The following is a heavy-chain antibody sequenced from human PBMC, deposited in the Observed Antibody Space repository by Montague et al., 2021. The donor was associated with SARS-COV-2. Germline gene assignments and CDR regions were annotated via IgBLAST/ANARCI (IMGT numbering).Heavy chain of an antibody. CDR1: GDSVASNSAT. J-gene: IGHJ6*02. V-gene: IGHV6-1*01. CDR2: PYYRSKWYN. D-gene: IGHD1-1*01. Sequence: CAISGDSVASNSATWNWVRHSPSRGLELLGRPYYRSKWYNDYAVXVRGRVTINPDTSKNQFSLQLNSVTPEDTAIYYCTSGREGNYNVMDVWGQGTTVTVSS. CDR3: TSGREGNYNVMDV.